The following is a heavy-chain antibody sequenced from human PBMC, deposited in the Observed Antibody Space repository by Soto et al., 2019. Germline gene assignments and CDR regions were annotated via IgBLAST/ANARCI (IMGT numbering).Heavy chain of an antibody. D-gene: IGHD2-2*01. Sequence: QLQLVESGGGVVQPGGSLRLSCAASGFSFSDYGMHWVRQAPGKGLEWVAVISHYETKKYFEDSVKGRFTISRDNSKNTVNLQLDSLRVEDTAVYYCAKDWVGGSNRYQLDKWGQGTLVIVSP. CDR1: GFSFSDYG. J-gene: IGHJ4*02. CDR2: ISHYETKK. CDR3: AKDWVGGSNRYQLDK. V-gene: IGHV3-30*18.